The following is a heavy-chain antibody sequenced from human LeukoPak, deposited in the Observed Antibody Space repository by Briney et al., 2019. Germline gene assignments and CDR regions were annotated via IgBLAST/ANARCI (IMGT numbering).Heavy chain of an antibody. CDR3: ARDRWVYPQSVAYYYDSSGYWAY. Sequence: ASVKVSCKASGYTFTSYAMNWVRQAPGQGLEWMGWINTNTGNPTYAQGFTGRFVFSLDTSVSTAYLQISSLKAEDTAVYYCARDRWVYPQSVAYYYDSSGYWAYWGQGTLVTVSS. V-gene: IGHV7-4-1*02. CDR2: INTNTGNP. CDR1: GYTFTSYA. J-gene: IGHJ4*02. D-gene: IGHD3-22*01.